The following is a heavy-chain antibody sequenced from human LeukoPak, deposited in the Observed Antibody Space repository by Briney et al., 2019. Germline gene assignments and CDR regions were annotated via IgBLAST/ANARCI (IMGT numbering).Heavy chain of an antibody. Sequence: GGALRLSCAASGFTFSTYWMHWVRQAPGKGLVWVSRIKSDGGTNYADSVKGRFTISRDNAKKTVSLQMNSLRPEDTGVYYCARAPSEIGGYYPEYFRHWGQGTLFTASS. V-gene: IGHV3-74*01. D-gene: IGHD3-22*01. J-gene: IGHJ1*01. CDR2: IKSDGGT. CDR3: ARAPSEIGGYYPEYFRH. CDR1: GFTFSTYW.